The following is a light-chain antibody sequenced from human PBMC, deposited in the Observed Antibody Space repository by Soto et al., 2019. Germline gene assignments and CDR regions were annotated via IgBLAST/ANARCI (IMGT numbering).Light chain of an antibody. CDR3: GAWDSSLSVVV. Sequence: QSVLTQPPSVSAAPGQKVTISCSGSSSNIGTNYVSWYQQLPGTTPKFLSYDTNERPSVIPDLVSGSKSGTSATLGITGLQTGKEDGYYCGAWDSSLSVVVFGGGTKLTVL. J-gene: IGLJ2*01. V-gene: IGLV1-51*01. CDR1: SSNIGTNY. CDR2: DTN.